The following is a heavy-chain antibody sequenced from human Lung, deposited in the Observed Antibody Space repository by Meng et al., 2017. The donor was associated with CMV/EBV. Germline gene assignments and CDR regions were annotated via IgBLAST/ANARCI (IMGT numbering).Heavy chain of an antibody. CDR1: GGTFSSYT. Sequence: SVXVSXKASGGTFSSYTINWVRQAPGQGLEWMGGIIPILGIANSAQKFQGRVTITADKSTSTAYVELSSLKSEDTAVYYCATSFYCSTTNCYTYYGLDVWGQGTTVIVSS. J-gene: IGHJ6*02. D-gene: IGHD2-2*02. V-gene: IGHV1-69*10. CDR3: ATSFYCSTTNCYTYYGLDV. CDR2: IIPILGIA.